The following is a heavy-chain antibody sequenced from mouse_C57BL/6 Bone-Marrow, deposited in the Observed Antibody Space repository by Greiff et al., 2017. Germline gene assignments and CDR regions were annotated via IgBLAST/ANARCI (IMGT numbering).Heavy chain of an antibody. CDR1: GFTFSDYY. Sequence: EVQLVESEAGLVQPGSSMYLSCTASGFTFSDYYMSCVLQLSDKGLEWVANINSDGSCTYYLHSFKSRFFISRDTSKNILYLQMSSLKSEDTATYYCAREDDGYWYFDVWGTGTTVTVSS. J-gene: IGHJ1*03. D-gene: IGHD2-3*01. V-gene: IGHV5-16*01. CDR3: AREDDGYWYFDV. CDR2: INSDGSCT.